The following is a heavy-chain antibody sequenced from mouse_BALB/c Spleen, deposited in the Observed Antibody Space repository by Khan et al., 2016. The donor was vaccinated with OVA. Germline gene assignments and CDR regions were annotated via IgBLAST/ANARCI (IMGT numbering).Heavy chain of an antibody. D-gene: IGHD4-1*01. V-gene: IGHV5-6*01. CDR2: ISSDGDYT. Sequence: EVELVESGGDLVKPGGYLKLSCAASGFTFRSYSMSWVRQTPDKRLEWVATISSDGDYTYFPDSVKGRFTISRDNAKNTLNLQMSSLKSEDTALYYCASHLTGSFAYWGQGTLVTVSA. CDR3: ASHLTGSFAY. CDR1: GFTFRSYS. J-gene: IGHJ3*01.